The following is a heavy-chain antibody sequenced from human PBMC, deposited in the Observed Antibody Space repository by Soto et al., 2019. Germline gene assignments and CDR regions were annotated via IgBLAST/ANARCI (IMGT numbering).Heavy chain of an antibody. CDR1: GGSISSYY. J-gene: IGHJ6*02. D-gene: IGHD5-18*01. V-gene: IGHV4-4*07. Sequence: LSETLSLTCTVSGGSISSYYWSWIRQPAGKGLEWIGRIYTSGSTNYNPSLKSRVTMSVDTSKNQFSLKLSSVTAADTAVYYCARDGYSYGSYYYYYGMDVWGQGTTVTVSS. CDR3: ARDGYSYGSYYYYYGMDV. CDR2: IYTSGST.